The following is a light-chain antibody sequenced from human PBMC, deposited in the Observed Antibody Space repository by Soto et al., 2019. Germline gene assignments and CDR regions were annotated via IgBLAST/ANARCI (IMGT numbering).Light chain of an antibody. V-gene: IGKV1-5*01. CDR3: QQYYSYPLT. CDR2: AAS. CDR1: QSISNC. Sequence: DIQLTQSPSTLPASVGYRVTITCRASQSISNCLAWYHQKPGKAPKLLIYAASTLQSGVPSRFSGSGSGTDFTLTISCLQSEDFATYYCQQYYSYPLTFGGGTKVDIK. J-gene: IGKJ4*01.